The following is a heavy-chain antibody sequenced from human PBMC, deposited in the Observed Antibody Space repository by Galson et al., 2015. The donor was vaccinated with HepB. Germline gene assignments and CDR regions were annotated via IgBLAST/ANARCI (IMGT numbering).Heavy chain of an antibody. D-gene: IGHD6-13*01. CDR3: ARGILSSRIWSYYYGMDV. J-gene: IGHJ6*02. Sequence: SLRLSCAASGFTFSSYEMNWVRQAPGKGLEWVSYISSSGSTIYYADSVKGRFTIPRDNAKNSLYQQMNSLRAEDTAVYYCARGILSSRIWSYYYGMDVWGQGTTVTVSS. CDR2: ISSSGSTI. CDR1: GFTFSSYE. V-gene: IGHV3-48*03.